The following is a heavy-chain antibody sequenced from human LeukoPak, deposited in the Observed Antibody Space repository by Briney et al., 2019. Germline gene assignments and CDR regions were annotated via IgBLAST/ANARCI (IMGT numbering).Heavy chain of an antibody. CDR2: ISSSSSYT. J-gene: IGHJ3*02. D-gene: IGHD5-18*01. CDR3: ARARIQLWLLGAFDI. Sequence: TGGSLRLSCAASGFTFSDYYMSWIRQAPGKGLEWVSYISSSSSYTNYADSVKGRFTISRDNAKNSLYLQMNSLRAEDTAVYYCARARIQLWLLGAFDIWGQGTMVTVSS. V-gene: IGHV3-11*05. CDR1: GFTFSDYY.